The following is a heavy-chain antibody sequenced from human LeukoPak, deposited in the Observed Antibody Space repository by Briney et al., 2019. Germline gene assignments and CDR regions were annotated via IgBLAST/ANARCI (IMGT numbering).Heavy chain of an antibody. J-gene: IGHJ4*02. CDR1: GFTFSLYA. CDR2: ISGSGCST. V-gene: IGHV3-23*01. Sequence: PGGSLRLSCAASGFTFSLYAISWVRQAPGKGLEWVSAISGSGCSTYYADSVKGRFTISRDNSKNTLYLQMNSLRAEDTAVYYCAKAASYGPGPDYWGQGTLVTVSS. CDR3: AKAASYGPGPDY. D-gene: IGHD5-18*01.